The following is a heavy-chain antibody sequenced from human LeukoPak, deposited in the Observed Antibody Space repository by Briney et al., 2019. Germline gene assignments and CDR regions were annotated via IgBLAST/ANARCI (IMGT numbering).Heavy chain of an antibody. V-gene: IGHV1-69*04. D-gene: IGHD3-22*01. CDR1: GGTFSSYA. J-gene: IGHJ6*02. CDR3: ARDYYDSSGSNIYYYYYGMDV. CDR2: IIPILGIA. Sequence: SVKVSCKASGGTFSSYAISWVRQAPGQGLGWMGRIIPILGIANYAQKFQGRVTITADKSTSTAYMELSSLRSEDTAVYYCARDYYDSSGSNIYYYYYGMDVWGQGTTVTVSS.